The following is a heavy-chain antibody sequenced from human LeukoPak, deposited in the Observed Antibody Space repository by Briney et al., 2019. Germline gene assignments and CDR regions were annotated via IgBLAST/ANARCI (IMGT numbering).Heavy chain of an antibody. V-gene: IGHV4-34*01. CDR2: VNH. CDR1: GGSFSGYY. Sequence: SETLSLTCGVYGGSFSGYYWNWIRQAPGKGLEWIGEVNHNYNPSLKSRVTISKDTSKSQFSLELSSVTAADTAIYYSVVSYSSSWPDVFDIWGQGTMVTVSS. J-gene: IGHJ3*02. D-gene: IGHD6-13*01. CDR3: VVSYSSSWPDVFDI.